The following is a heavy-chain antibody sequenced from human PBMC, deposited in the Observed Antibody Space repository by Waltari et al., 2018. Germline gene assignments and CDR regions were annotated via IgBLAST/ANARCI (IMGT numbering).Heavy chain of an antibody. CDR2: IWYDGINK. D-gene: IGHD6-13*01. CDR1: GFTFRNYG. Sequence: QVQLVESGGGVVQPGRSLRLSCAASGFTFRNYGMQWVRKAPGKGLEWVAFIWYDGINKYYADSVKGRFTISRDNSKNTVYLQISSLRVEDTAVYYCARDRTGWGYSSWYGGYLDHWGQGILVTVSS. CDR3: ARDRTGWGYSSWYGGYLDH. J-gene: IGHJ4*02. V-gene: IGHV3-33*01.